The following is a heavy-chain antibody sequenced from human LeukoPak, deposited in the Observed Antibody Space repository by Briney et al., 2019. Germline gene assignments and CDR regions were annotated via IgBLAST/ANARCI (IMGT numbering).Heavy chain of an antibody. CDR3: ASATLRCSGGSCYEMDV. J-gene: IGHJ6*04. CDR2: IIPLFGTP. CDR1: GYTFTGYY. Sequence: SVTVSCKASGYTFTGYYMHWVRQAPGQGLEWMGGIIPLFGTPDYAQKFQDRLTITADKSTSTAYMELSSLRSEDTAVYYCASATLRCSGGSCYEMDVWGKGTTVTVSS. V-gene: IGHV1-69*06. D-gene: IGHD2-15*01.